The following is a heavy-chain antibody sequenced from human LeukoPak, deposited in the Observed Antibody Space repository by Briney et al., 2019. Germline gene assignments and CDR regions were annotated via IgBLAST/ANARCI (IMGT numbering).Heavy chain of an antibody. J-gene: IGHJ6*02. CDR3: AKSSGDAGSLLYYYGMDV. V-gene: IGHV3-23*01. CDR2: ISGSGGNT. Sequence: GGSLRLSCAASGFTFSSYAMSWVRQAPGKGLEWVSAISGSGGNTYYADSVKGRFTISRDNSKNTLYLQMNSLRAEDTAVYYCAKSSGDAGSLLYYYGMDVWGQGTTVTVSS. CDR1: GFTFSSYA. D-gene: IGHD1-26*01.